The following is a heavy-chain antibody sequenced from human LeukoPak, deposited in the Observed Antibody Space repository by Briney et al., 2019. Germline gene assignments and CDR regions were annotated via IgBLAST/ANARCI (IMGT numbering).Heavy chain of an antibody. CDR1: GFTFSSYA. Sequence: GGSLRLSCAASGFTFSSYAMSWVRQAPGKGLEWVSAISGSGGSTYYADSVKGRFTVSRDNAKNSLYLQMNSLRAEDTAVYYCARAARGYSYPYYYYMDVWGKGTTVTVSS. V-gene: IGHV3-23*01. CDR2: ISGSGGST. D-gene: IGHD5-18*01. J-gene: IGHJ6*03. CDR3: ARAARGYSYPYYYYMDV.